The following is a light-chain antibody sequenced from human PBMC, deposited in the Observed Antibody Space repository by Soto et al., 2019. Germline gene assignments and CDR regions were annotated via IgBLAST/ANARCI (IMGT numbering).Light chain of an antibody. CDR1: STDVGTYNY. Sequence: QSALTQPASVSGSPGQSITISCTGTSTDVGTYNYVSWYQHRPAKTPKLMIYDVSYRPSGVSNRFSVSKSANTASLTISRLQAEDEADYYCISYTTSNTQVFGGGTKLPVL. CDR2: DVS. J-gene: IGLJ3*02. V-gene: IGLV2-14*01. CDR3: ISYTTSNTQV.